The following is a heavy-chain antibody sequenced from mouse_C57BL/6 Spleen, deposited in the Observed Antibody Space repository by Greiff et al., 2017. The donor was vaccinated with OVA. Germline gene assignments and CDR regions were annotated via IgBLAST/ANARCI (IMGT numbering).Heavy chain of an antibody. D-gene: IGHD1-1*01. Sequence: VQLQQSGPELVKPGASVKLSCKASGYAFSSSWMNWVKQRPGKGLEWIGRIYPGDGDTNYNGKFKGKATLTADKSSSTAYMQLSSLTSEDSAVYFRLYYGDYYAMDYWGQGTSVTVSS. CDR2: IYPGDGDT. CDR1: GYAFSSSW. J-gene: IGHJ4*01. V-gene: IGHV1-82*01. CDR3: LYYGDYYAMDY.